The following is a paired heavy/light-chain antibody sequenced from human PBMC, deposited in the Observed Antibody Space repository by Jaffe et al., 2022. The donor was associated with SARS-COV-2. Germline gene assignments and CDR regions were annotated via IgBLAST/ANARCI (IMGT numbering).Heavy chain of an antibody. CDR1: GGSISSGGYS. V-gene: IGHV4-30-2*01. Sequence: QLQLQESGSGLVKPSQTLSLTCAVSGGSISSGGYSWSWIRQPPGKGLEWIGYIYHSGSTYYNPSLKSRVTISVDRSKNQFSLKLSSVTAADTAVYYCARGDMITFGGVIDHGYYFDYWGQGTLVTVSS. CDR2: IYHSGST. D-gene: IGHD3-16*02. CDR3: ARGDMITFGGVIDHGYYFDY. J-gene: IGHJ4*02.
Light chain of an antibody. CDR2: GAS. CDR3: QQYGSSPQYT. CDR1: QSVSSSY. J-gene: IGKJ2*01. V-gene: IGKV3-20*01. Sequence: EIVLTQSPGTLSLSPGERATLSCRASQSVSSSYLAWYQQKPGQAPRLLIYGASSRATGIPDRFSGSGSGTDFTLTISRLEPEDFAVYYCQQYGSSPQYTFGQGTKLEIK.